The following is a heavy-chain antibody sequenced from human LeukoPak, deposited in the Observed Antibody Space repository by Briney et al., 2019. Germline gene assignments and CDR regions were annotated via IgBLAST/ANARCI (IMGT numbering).Heavy chain of an antibody. Sequence: GGSLRLSCTTFGFTFGDHAMSWVHQAPGKGLEWVGFIRSKAYGGTTEYAASVKGRFTISRDDSKSIAYLQMNSLITDDTAVYYCSRGPIQLWVHNAMDVWGQGTTVTVSS. CDR1: GFTFGDHA. CDR3: SRGPIQLWVHNAMDV. J-gene: IGHJ6*02. D-gene: IGHD1-1*01. CDR2: IRSKAYGGTT. V-gene: IGHV3-49*04.